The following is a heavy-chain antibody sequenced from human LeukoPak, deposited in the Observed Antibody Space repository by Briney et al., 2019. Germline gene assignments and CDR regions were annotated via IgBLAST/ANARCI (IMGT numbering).Heavy chain of an antibody. V-gene: IGHV3-23*01. Sequence: GGSLRLSCAASGFTFSNYAMSWVRQAPGKGLEWVSTFSGNGGNTYYADSVKGRFTLSRDNSKNTVHLQMNSLRSEDTAVYFCAKGRSTGKSFDYWGQGTLVTVSS. J-gene: IGHJ4*02. CDR3: AKGRSTGKSFDY. D-gene: IGHD3-10*01. CDR1: GFTFSNYA. CDR2: FSGNGGNT.